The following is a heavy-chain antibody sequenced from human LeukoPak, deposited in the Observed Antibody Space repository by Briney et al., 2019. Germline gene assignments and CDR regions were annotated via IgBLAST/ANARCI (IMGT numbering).Heavy chain of an antibody. CDR2: IIPIFGTA. CDR1: GGTFSSYA. D-gene: IGHD3-3*01. V-gene: IGHV1-69*13. CDR3: ASPRTYYDFWSGTGEGYYFDY. J-gene: IGHJ4*02. Sequence: ASVKVSCKASGGTFSSYAISWVRQAPGQGLEWMGGIIPIFGTANYAQKFQGRVTITADESTSTAYMELSSLRSEDTAVYYCASPRTYYDFWSGTGEGYYFDYWGQGTLVTVSS.